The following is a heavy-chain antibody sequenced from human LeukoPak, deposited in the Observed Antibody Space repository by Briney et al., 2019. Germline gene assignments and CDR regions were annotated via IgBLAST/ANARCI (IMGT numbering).Heavy chain of an antibody. CDR1: GYTFTSYD. D-gene: IGHD6-19*01. CDR2: MNPNSGNT. V-gene: IGHV1-8*01. CDR3: ARGQQWLHDAFDI. Sequence: ASVKVSCKASGYTFTSYDINWVRQATRQGLEWMGWMNPNSGNTGYAQKFQGRVTMTRNTSISTAYMELSSLRSEDTGVYYCARGQQWLHDAFDIWGQGTMVTVSS. J-gene: IGHJ3*02.